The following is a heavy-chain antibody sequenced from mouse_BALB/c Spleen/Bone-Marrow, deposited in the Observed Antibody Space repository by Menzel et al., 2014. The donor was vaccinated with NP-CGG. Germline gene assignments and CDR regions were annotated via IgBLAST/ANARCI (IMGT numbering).Heavy chain of an antibody. V-gene: IGHV5-9-4*01. D-gene: IGHD2-4*01. CDR2: ISSGGSYT. J-gene: IGHJ4*01. Sequence: EVKLVESGGGLVKPGGSLKLSCAASGFTFSSYAMSWVRQSPEKRLEWVAEISSGGSYTYYPDTVTGRFTISRDNAKNTLYLEMSSLRSEDTAMYYCARRDYDVGYYAMDYWGQGTSVTVSS. CDR1: GFTFSSYA. CDR3: ARRDYDVGYYAMDY.